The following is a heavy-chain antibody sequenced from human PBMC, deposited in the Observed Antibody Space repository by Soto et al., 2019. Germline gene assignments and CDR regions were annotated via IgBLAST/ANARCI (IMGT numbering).Heavy chain of an antibody. CDR2: IVVGTGST. V-gene: IGHV1-58*02. J-gene: IGHJ4*02. CDR3: AKAISGYNAPLDH. Sequence: SVKVSCKASGFTLENSAIQWVRQARGHRLEWIGWIVVGTGSTNYAQKFQERVSITRDMSTNTAFMELSSLISDDTGVYYCAKAISGYNAPLDHWGQGTRVTVSS. D-gene: IGHD1-20*01. CDR1: GFTLENSA.